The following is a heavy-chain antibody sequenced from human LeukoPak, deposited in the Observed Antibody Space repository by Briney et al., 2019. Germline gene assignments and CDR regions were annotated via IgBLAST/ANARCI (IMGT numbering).Heavy chain of an antibody. CDR2: ISNDGGGT. D-gene: IGHD3-22*01. J-gene: IGHJ5*02. V-gene: IGHV3-23*01. CDR3: AKGSSGYFADL. Sequence: GGSLRLSCAASGFIFNNYGLIWVRQAPGRGLEWVSAISNDGGGTQYADFVEGRFTISRDNSKNTLFLQMSSLRAEDTALYYCAKGSSGYFADLWGQGTLVTVSS. CDR1: GFIFNNYG.